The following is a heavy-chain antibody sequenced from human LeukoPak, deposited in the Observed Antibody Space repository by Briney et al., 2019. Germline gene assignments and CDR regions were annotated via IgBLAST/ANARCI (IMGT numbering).Heavy chain of an antibody. CDR2: MSASGGTI. CDR1: VFGFSSDS. Sequence: GGSVKLSCAASVFGFSSDSISWVRHPPWKGLEWVAVMSASGGTIYSADSAKGRYTISRDNFKNTLYLQMNSLRVEDSALYYCAKFFAPSGGASGWTWAIDYWGQGTLVTVSS. D-gene: IGHD6-25*01. CDR3: AKFFAPSGGASGWTWAIDY. J-gene: IGHJ4*02. V-gene: IGHV3-23*01.